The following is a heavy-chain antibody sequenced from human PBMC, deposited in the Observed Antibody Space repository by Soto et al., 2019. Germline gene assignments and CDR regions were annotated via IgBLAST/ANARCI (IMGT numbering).Heavy chain of an antibody. J-gene: IGHJ4*02. CDR2: ISSSATDM. Sequence: EVQLVESGGGLVKPGGSLRLSCEASGFAFNNYNMNWVRQAPGKGLEWVSSISSSATDMFYADSVKGRFTISRDNAKNSLYLQMNSLRAEDTAVYYCTKDIFDYDSSVYPYDYWGQGTLVTVSS. CDR3: TKDIFDYDSSVYPYDY. D-gene: IGHD3-22*01. V-gene: IGHV3-21*01. CDR1: GFAFNNYN.